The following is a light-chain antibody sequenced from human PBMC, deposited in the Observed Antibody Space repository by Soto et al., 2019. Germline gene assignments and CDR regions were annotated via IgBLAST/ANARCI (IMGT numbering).Light chain of an antibody. CDR3: QHYNSYPPA. CDR2: AAS. J-gene: IGKJ1*01. CDR1: QGISSW. Sequence: RVSESPSAVSASLRKKVTITWRASQGISSWLAWYQQKPGKAPKLLIYAASSLQSGVPSRFSGSGSGTEFTLTISSLQPDDFATYYRQHYNSYPPAFGQGTKVDIK. V-gene: IGKV1D-16*01.